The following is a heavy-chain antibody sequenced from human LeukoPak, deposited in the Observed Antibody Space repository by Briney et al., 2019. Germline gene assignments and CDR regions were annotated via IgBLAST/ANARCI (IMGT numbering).Heavy chain of an antibody. J-gene: IGHJ3*02. CDR2: IYYSGST. Sequence: SETLSLTCTVSGGSISSSSYYWGWIRQPPGKGPEWIGSIYYSGSTYYNPSLKSRVTISVDTSKNQFSLKLSSVIAADTAVYYCARDFSGWYPRDAFDIWGQGTMVTVSS. CDR3: ARDFSGWYPRDAFDI. V-gene: IGHV4-39*07. D-gene: IGHD6-19*01. CDR1: GGSISSSSYY.